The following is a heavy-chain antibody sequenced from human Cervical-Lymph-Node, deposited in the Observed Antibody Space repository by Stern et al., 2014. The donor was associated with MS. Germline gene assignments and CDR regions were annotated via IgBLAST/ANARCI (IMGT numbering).Heavy chain of an antibody. CDR1: GFTFSNYG. J-gene: IGHJ4*02. V-gene: IGHV3-30*18. Sequence: VQLVESGGGVVQPGRSLRLSCAASGFTFSNYGMHWVRQAPGKGLEWVAIISYDGSDKYYADSVKGRFTISRDNSKNTLYLQMNSLRAEDTAVYYCAKDYGDYSFDYWGQGTLVTVSS. CDR2: ISYDGSDK. CDR3: AKDYGDYSFDY. D-gene: IGHD4-17*01.